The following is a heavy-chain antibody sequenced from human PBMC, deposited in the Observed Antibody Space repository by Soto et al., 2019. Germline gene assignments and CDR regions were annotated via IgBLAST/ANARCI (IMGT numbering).Heavy chain of an antibody. CDR2: INPGGGSP. J-gene: IGHJ4*02. V-gene: IGHV1-46*01. D-gene: IGHD3-22*01. CDR1: GYTFTSHY. Sequence: QVQLVQSGAEVKRPGASVKVSCKASGYTFTSHYIHWVRQAPGQGLEWMGIINPGGGSPSYAQKFQGRVSMTRDTSTTTVYMDLTGLRSEDTAVYYCARDPSSGEGVYYWGQGTLVTVSS. CDR3: ARDPSSGEGVYY.